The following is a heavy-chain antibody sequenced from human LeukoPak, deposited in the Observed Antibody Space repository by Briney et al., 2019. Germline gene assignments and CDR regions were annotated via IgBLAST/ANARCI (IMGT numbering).Heavy chain of an antibody. CDR1: GGTFSSYA. J-gene: IGHJ4*02. Sequence: ASVKVSCKASGGTFSSYAISWVRQAPGQGLEWMGGIIPIFGTANYAQKFQGRVTVTADESTSTAYMELSSLRSEDTAVYYCAREVSEGIIDYWGQGTLVTVSS. V-gene: IGHV1-69*13. CDR3: AREVSEGIIDY. CDR2: IIPIFGTA. D-gene: IGHD2-15*01.